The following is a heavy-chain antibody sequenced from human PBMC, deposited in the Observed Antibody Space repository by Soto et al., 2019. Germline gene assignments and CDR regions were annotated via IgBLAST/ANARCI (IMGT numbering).Heavy chain of an antibody. CDR1: GYTFTRYD. CDR3: LRKRGYSYYMDF. V-gene: IGHV1-8*01. CDR2: MNPKRGKT. Sequence: AAVKVSCKASGYTFTRYDINWVRQATGKGLEWMGWMNPKRGKTGYAQKFQGRVTMTRNTSISTAYIELSSLRSEDTAVYYVLRKRGYSYYMDFWGKGTTVTVAS. D-gene: IGHD3-16*01. J-gene: IGHJ6*03.